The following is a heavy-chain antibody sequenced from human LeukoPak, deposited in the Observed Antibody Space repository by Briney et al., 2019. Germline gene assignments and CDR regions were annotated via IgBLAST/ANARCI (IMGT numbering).Heavy chain of an antibody. V-gene: IGHV3-30*18. J-gene: IGHJ4*02. CDR1: RFTFSSYG. CDR2: ISYDGSNK. CDR3: AKSEEEEAFDY. Sequence: PGGSLRLSCAASRFTFSSYGMHWVRQAPGKGLEWVAVISYDGSNKYYADSVKGRFTISRDNSKNTLYLQMNSLRAEDTAVYYCAKSEEEEAFDYWGQGTLVTVSS.